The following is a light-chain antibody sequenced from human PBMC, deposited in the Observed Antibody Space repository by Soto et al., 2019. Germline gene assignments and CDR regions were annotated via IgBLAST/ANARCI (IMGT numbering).Light chain of an antibody. CDR1: QTISSW. Sequence: DIRMTQSPSPLSASVGDRVTIPCRASQTISSWLAWYQQKPGKAPKLLIYKASTLTSGVPSRFSGSGSGTEFTLTISSLQPDDFATYYCQHYNSYSEAFGQGTKV. CDR3: QHYNSYSEA. J-gene: IGKJ1*01. V-gene: IGKV1-5*03. CDR2: KAS.